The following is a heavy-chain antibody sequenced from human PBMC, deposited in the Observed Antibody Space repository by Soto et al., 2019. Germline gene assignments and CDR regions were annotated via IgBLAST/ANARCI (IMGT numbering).Heavy chain of an antibody. V-gene: IGHV1-18*01. CDR2: IRVKNGNT. Sequence: ASVKVSCKASGYTFNSYGISWVRQAPGQGLEWMGWIRVKNGNTNYAQNFQGRFTMTTDTSTSTAYMELRSLRSDDTAVYYCARGPTVGEIWGQGTMGTLSS. CDR3: ARGPTVGEI. CDR1: GYTFNSYG. D-gene: IGHD3-10*01. J-gene: IGHJ3*01.